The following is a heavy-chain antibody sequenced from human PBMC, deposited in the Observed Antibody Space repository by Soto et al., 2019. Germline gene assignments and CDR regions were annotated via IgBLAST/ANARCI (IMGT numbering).Heavy chain of an antibody. D-gene: IGHD1-1*01. CDR1: GFTFSSYG. CDR2: ISYDGSNK. V-gene: IGHV3-30*18. J-gene: IGHJ6*02. Sequence: GGSLRLSCAASGFTFSSYGMHWVRQAPGKGLEWVAVISYDGSNKYYADSVKGRFTISRDNSKNTLYLQMNSLRAEDTAVYYCAKDRDWNGYYYYGMDVWGQGTTVTVSS. CDR3: AKDRDWNGYYYYGMDV.